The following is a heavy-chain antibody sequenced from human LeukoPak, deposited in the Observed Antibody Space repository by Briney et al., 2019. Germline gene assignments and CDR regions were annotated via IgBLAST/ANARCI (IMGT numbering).Heavy chain of an antibody. Sequence: ASVKLSCSSSGYTFTGYYMHWVRQAPGQGLGRLGWINPKSSRTDDAQKFRRRVTMTRDTSTSTAYMELSRLRSDDTAVYYCARDWSYGYYFDYWGQGTLVTVSS. CDR1: GYTFTGYY. D-gene: IGHD5-18*01. CDR3: ARDWSYGYYFDY. CDR2: INPKSSRT. J-gene: IGHJ4*02. V-gene: IGHV1-2*02.